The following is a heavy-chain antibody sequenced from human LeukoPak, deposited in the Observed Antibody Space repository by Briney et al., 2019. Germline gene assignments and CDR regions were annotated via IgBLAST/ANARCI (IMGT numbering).Heavy chain of an antibody. D-gene: IGHD3-10*01. CDR1: GGSISSGSYY. V-gene: IGHV4-61*02. Sequence: PSQTLSLTCTVSGGSISSGSYYWSWIRQPAGKGLEWIGRIYTSGSTNYNPSLKSRVTISVDTSKNQFSLKLSSVTAADTAVYYCARDRVGGYYYYMDVWGKGTTVTISS. CDR3: ARDRVGGYYYYMDV. CDR2: IYTSGST. J-gene: IGHJ6*03.